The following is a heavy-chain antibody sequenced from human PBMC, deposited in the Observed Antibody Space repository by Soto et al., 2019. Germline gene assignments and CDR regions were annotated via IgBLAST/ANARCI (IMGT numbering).Heavy chain of an antibody. V-gene: IGHV3-48*03. CDR1: GFTFSAFE. CDR3: ARESGGTGLVV. D-gene: IGHD1-1*01. J-gene: IGHJ6*02. Sequence: EVQLVESGGGLVQPGGSLRLSCAASGFTFSAFEMNWVRQAPGKGLEWLSYIYNSGSTMTYADSVKGRFAISRDNAKNSLYLEMYSLRAEDTAVYYCARESGGTGLVVWGQGTTVTVSS. CDR2: IYNSGSTM.